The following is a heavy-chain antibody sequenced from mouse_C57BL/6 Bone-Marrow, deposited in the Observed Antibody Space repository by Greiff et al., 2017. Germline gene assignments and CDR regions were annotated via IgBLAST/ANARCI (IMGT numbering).Heavy chain of an antibody. CDR1: GFTFSSYA. V-gene: IGHV5-4*01. J-gene: IGHJ2*01. CDR3: ARWLPYYFDY. Sequence: EVQVVESGGGLVKPGGSLKLSCAASGFTFSSYAMSWVRQTPEKRLEWVATISDGGSYTYYPDYVKGRFTISRDNAKNNLYLQMSHLKSEDTAMYYCARWLPYYFDYWGQGTTLTVSS. CDR2: ISDGGSYT. D-gene: IGHD2-2*01.